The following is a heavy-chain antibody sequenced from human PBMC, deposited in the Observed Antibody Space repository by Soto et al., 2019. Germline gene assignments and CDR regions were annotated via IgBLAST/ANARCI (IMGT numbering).Heavy chain of an antibody. D-gene: IGHD1-26*01. CDR2: IASNGGST. J-gene: IGHJ4*02. V-gene: IGHV3-64D*06. CDR1: GFTFRSYA. Sequence: WGSLRLSCSASGFTFRSYAMNWIRQAPGKGLEYVSAIASNGGSTYYADSVKGRFTISRENSKNTLYLQLSSLRPEDTAVYYCVKDYMGGGHXWGQGTLVTVSX. CDR3: VKDYMGGGHX.